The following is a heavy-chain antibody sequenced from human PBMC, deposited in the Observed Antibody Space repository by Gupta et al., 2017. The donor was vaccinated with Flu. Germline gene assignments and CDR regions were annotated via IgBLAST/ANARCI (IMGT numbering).Heavy chain of an antibody. Sequence: EVQLVESGGGLVQPGGSLRLSCAASGFTVSSNYMIWVRQAPGKGLEWVSVIYSGGSTYYADSVKGRFTISRDNSKNTLYLQMNSLRAEDTAVYYCARGGYCSGGSCPTEYYFDYWGQGTLVTVSS. CDR2: IYSGGST. J-gene: IGHJ4*02. V-gene: IGHV3-66*02. CDR3: ARGGYCSGGSCPTEYYFDY. D-gene: IGHD2-15*01. CDR1: GFTVSSNY.